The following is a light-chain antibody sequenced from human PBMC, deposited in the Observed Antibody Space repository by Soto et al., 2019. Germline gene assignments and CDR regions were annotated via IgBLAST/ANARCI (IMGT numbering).Light chain of an antibody. CDR3: SSRTSSTSYV. J-gene: IGLJ1*01. CDR1: SSDVGGYNY. V-gene: IGLV2-14*01. CDR2: EVS. Sequence: QSALTQPASVSGSPGQSITISCTGTSSDVGGYNYVSWYQQHPGKAPKLMIYEVSNRPSGVSNRFSGSKSGDTASLTIFGLQAEDAADYYCSSRTSSTSYVFGTGTKVTVL.